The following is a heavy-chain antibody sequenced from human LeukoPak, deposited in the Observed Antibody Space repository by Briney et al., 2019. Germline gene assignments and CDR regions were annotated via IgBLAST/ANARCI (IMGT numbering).Heavy chain of an antibody. Sequence: AASVKVSCKASGYTFTSYAFSWVRQAPGQGLEWMGWISTYNDNTNYAQKFQGRVTMTTDTSTSTAYMELRSLRSDDTAVYYCARGPGYCGGTSCYLDYWGQGTLVTDSS. CDR1: GYTFTSYA. D-gene: IGHD2-2*01. V-gene: IGHV1-18*01. J-gene: IGHJ4*02. CDR3: ARGPGYCGGTSCYLDY. CDR2: ISTYNDNT.